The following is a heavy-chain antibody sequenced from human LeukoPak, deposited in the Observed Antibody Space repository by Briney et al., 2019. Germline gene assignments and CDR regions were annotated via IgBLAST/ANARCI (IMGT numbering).Heavy chain of an antibody. V-gene: IGHV4-34*01. Sequence: ASETLSLTCAVYGGSFSGYYWSWIRQPPGKGLEWIGEINHSGSTNYNPSLKSRVTISVDTSKNQFSLKLSSVTAADTAVYYCASGYSSSSRCDYWGQGTLVTVSS. CDR3: ASGYSSSSRCDY. CDR2: INHSGST. D-gene: IGHD6-6*01. CDR1: GGSFSGYY. J-gene: IGHJ4*02.